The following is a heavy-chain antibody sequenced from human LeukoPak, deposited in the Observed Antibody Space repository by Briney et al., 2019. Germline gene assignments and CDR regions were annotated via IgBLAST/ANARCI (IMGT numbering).Heavy chain of an antibody. D-gene: IGHD2-2*01. CDR3: ARGRGCSSMSCYPDY. CDR2: IYSGGTT. Sequence: PGGSLRLSCAASGFTVSSNYMSWVRQAPGKGLEWVSVIYSGGTTYYADSVKGRFTISRDNSKNTLYLQMNSLRAEDTALYYCARGRGCSSMSCYPDYWGQGTLVTVSS. J-gene: IGHJ4*02. CDR1: GFTVSSNY. V-gene: IGHV3-53*01.